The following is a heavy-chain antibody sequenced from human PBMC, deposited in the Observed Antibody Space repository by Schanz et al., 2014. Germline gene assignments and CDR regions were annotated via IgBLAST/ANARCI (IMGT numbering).Heavy chain of an antibody. D-gene: IGHD2-15*01. CDR2: INPTGGST. CDR1: GYTFISYF. CDR3: ARPRYCSGDNCYNNCDY. V-gene: IGHV1-46*01. J-gene: IGHJ4*02. Sequence: QVQLVQSGAEVKKPGASVKVSCKASGYTFISYFIHWVRQAPGQGLEWMGIINPTGGSTSYAQRFQGRVTVTRDTSTSTVYMELSSLRSEDTAVYYCARPRYCSGDNCYNNCDYWGQGTRVTVSS.